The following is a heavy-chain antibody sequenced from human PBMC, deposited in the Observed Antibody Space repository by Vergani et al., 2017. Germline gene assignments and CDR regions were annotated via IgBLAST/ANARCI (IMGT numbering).Heavy chain of an antibody. CDR3: ASGPHYDRSGSLGY. CDR2: IYYSGST. D-gene: IGHD3-22*01. CDR1: GGPISSYY. V-gene: IGHV4-59*01. J-gene: IGHJ4*02. Sequence: QVQLQESGPGLVKPSETLSLPCTVSGGPISSYYWSWIRQPPGKGLEWIGYIYYSGSTNYNPSLKSRVTISVDTSKNQFSLKLSSVTAADTAVYYCASGPHYDRSGSLGYWGQGTLVTVSS.